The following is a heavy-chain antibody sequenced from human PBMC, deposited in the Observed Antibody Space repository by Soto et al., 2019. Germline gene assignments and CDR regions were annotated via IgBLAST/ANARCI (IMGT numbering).Heavy chain of an antibody. D-gene: IGHD6-13*01. CDR2: ISGSGGST. Sequence: HPGGSLRLSCAASGFTFSSYAMSWVRQAPGKGLEWVSAISGSGGSTYYADSVKGRFTISRDNSKNTLYLQMNSLRAEDTAVYYCAKANSWSLDFDYWGQGTLVTVSS. CDR3: AKANSWSLDFDY. J-gene: IGHJ4*02. V-gene: IGHV3-23*01. CDR1: GFTFSSYA.